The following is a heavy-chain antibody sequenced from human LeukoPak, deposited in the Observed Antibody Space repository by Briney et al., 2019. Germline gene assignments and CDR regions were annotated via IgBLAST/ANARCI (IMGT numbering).Heavy chain of an antibody. CDR3: ARHFDYGSYYYGMDV. Sequence: PSETLSLTCTVSGGSISSYYWSWIRQPPGKGLEWIGYIYYSGSTNYNPSLKSRVTISVDTSKNQFSLKLSSVTAADTAVYYCARHFDYGSYYYGMDVWGQGTTVTVSS. D-gene: IGHD4-17*01. CDR1: GGSISSYY. CDR2: IYYSGST. J-gene: IGHJ6*02. V-gene: IGHV4-59*08.